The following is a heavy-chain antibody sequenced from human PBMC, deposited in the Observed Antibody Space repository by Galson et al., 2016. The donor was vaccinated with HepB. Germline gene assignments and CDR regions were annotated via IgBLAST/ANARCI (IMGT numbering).Heavy chain of an antibody. CDR2: IKEDGTEK. V-gene: IGHV3-7*01. CDR1: GFTFSSYW. D-gene: IGHD5-24*01. J-gene: IGHJ4*02. Sequence: SLRLSCAASGFTFSSYWMNWVRQAPGKGLEWVANIKEDGTEKCYADSVKGRFTISRDNARNSLYLQMNSLRAEDTGIYYCAREGLADGSYFDYWGRGTPVTVS. CDR3: AREGLADGSYFDY.